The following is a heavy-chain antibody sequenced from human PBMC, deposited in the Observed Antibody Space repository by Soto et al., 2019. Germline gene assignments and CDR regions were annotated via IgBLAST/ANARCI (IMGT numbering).Heavy chain of an antibody. Sequence: SETLSLTCAVSGYPISSGYYWGWIRQSPGKGLEWIGSLYHSGSTYYNPSLKSRVTISVDTSKNQFSLKLSSVTAADTAVYYCASALMIVVVGWFDPWGQGTLVTVSS. D-gene: IGHD3-22*01. CDR1: GYPISSGYY. J-gene: IGHJ5*02. CDR3: ASALMIVVVGWFDP. V-gene: IGHV4-38-2*01. CDR2: LYHSGST.